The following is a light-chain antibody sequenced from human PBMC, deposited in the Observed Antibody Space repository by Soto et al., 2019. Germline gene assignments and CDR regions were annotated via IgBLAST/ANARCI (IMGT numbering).Light chain of an antibody. Sequence: DIQMTQSPSTLSASVGDRVTITCRASQSIVRWLAWYQQKPGKAPKLLIYDASSLESGVPSRFSGSGSGTEFTLTISSLQPDDFATYHCQQYNDYFRTFGQGTKVDIK. CDR3: QQYNDYFRT. V-gene: IGKV1-5*01. J-gene: IGKJ1*01. CDR1: QSIVRW. CDR2: DAS.